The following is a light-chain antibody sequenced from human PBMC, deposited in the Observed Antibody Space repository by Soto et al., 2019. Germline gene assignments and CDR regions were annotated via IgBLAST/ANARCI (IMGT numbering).Light chain of an antibody. Sequence: EIVLTQSPGTLSLSPGERATLSCRASQSVSSSYLAWYQQKPGQAPRLLIYGASSRATGFPDRFSGSGSGTDFTLSISSLEPEDFAVYYCQQYGSSPQTFGQGTKVEIK. CDR2: GAS. J-gene: IGKJ1*01. V-gene: IGKV3-20*01. CDR3: QQYGSSPQT. CDR1: QSVSSSY.